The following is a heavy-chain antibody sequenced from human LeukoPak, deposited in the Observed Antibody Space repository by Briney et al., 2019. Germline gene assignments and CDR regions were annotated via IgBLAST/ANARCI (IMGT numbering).Heavy chain of an antibody. V-gene: IGHV3-7*02. CDR2: IKQDGSEK. J-gene: IGHJ3*02. CDR3: ARVRERGYSYYTSAFDI. Sequence: PGGSLRLSCAASGFTFSSYEMNWVRQAPGKGLEWVANIKQDGSEKYYVDSVKGRFTISRDNAKNTLYLQMNSLRAEDTAVYYCARVRERGYSYYTSAFDIWGQGTMVTVSS. CDR1: GFTFSSYE. D-gene: IGHD5-18*01.